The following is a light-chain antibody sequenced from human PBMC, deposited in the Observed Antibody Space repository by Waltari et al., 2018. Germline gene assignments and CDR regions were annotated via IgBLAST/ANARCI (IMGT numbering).Light chain of an antibody. V-gene: IGLV1-44*01. CDR3: ASWDYSLNGVV. Sequence: QPVVTQPPSASGTPGQRVTISCSGSSSNIESNPVNWYQQLPGRAPRPLIYSNSHRPSGVPDRFSASTSGKSASLAISGLQSDDEGNYYCASWDYSLNGVVYGGGTKLTVL. J-gene: IGLJ2*01. CDR2: SNS. CDR1: SSNIESNP.